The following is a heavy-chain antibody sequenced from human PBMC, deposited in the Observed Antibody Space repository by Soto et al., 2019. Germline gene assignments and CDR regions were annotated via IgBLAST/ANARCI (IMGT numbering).Heavy chain of an antibody. J-gene: IGHJ4*02. CDR2: ISSSSSYI. CDR3: ARDRSERRLGELSLYPLDY. CDR1: GFTFSSYS. D-gene: IGHD3-16*02. Sequence: GGSLRLSCAASGFTFSSYSMNWVRQAPGKGLEWVSSISSSSSYIYYADSVKGRFTISRDNAKNSLYLQMNSLRAEDTAVYYCARDRSERRLGELSLYPLDYWGQGTLVTVSS. V-gene: IGHV3-21*01.